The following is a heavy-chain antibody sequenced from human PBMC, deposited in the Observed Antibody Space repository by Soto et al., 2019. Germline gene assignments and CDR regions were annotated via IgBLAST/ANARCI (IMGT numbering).Heavy chain of an antibody. V-gene: IGHV1-69*12. J-gene: IGHJ4*02. CDR1: GGTFSSYA. CDR3: ARNPYYYDRRDYYGEED. Sequence: QVQLVQSGAEVKKPGSSVKVSCKASGGTFSSYAISWVRQAPGQGLEWMGGIIPIFGTANYAQKFQGRVTITADESTSTAYMELSSLRSEDTAVYYCARNPYYYDRRDYYGEEDWGQGTMVTVSS. D-gene: IGHD3-22*01. CDR2: IIPIFGTA.